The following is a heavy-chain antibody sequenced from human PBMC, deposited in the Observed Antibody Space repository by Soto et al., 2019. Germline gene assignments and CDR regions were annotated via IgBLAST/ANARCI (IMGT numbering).Heavy chain of an antibody. CDR2: ISSSTNTI. CDR3: AKCTMAGRGGLDY. D-gene: IGHD6-19*01. Sequence: PGGSLRLSCAASGFTFSSYSMNWVRQAPGKGLEWVSYISSSTNTIYYADSVKGRFTMSRDNAKNSLYLQMNSLRDEDTAVYFCAKCTMAGRGGLDYWGPGTLVTVSS. V-gene: IGHV3-48*02. CDR1: GFTFSSYS. J-gene: IGHJ4*02.